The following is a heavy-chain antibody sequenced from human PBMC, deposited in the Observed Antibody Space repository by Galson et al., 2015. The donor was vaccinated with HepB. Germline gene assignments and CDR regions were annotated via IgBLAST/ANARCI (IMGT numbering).Heavy chain of an antibody. CDR3: ATQPPPRDYYYDSSGYYYLFDY. V-gene: IGHV3-23*01. J-gene: IGHJ4*02. CDR2: ISGSGGST. D-gene: IGHD3-22*01. CDR1: GFTFSSYA. Sequence: SLRLSCAASGFTFSSYAMSWVRQAPGKGLEWVSAISGSGGSTYYADSVKGRFTISRDNSKNTLYLQMNSLRAEDTAVYYCATQPPPRDYYYDSSGYYYLFDYWGQGTLVTVSS.